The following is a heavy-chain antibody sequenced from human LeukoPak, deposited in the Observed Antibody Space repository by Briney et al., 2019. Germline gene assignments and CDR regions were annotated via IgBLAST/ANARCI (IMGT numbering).Heavy chain of an antibody. Sequence: ASVKVSCKASGHTFTSYYMHWVRQAPGQGLEWMGIINPSGGSTSYAQKFQGRVTITADKSTSTAYMELSSLRSEDTAVYYCARLDLLGYCSSTSCYGITGWFDPWGQGTLVTVSS. CDR2: INPSGGST. D-gene: IGHD2-2*01. CDR1: GHTFTSYY. J-gene: IGHJ5*02. CDR3: ARLDLLGYCSSTSCYGITGWFDP. V-gene: IGHV1-46*01.